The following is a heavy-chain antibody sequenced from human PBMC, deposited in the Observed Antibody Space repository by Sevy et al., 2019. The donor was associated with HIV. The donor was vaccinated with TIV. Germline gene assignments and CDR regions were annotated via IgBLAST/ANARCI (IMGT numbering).Heavy chain of an antibody. Sequence: GGSLRLSCAASGFSLSNYAMSWVRQAPGKGLEWISTKTGSAGVTYYADSVKGRFTISRDNSKNTLFLQMNSLRAEDTALYYCAKGRIPSIGNLGHFDSWGQGTLVTVSS. D-gene: IGHD6-6*01. CDR2: KTGSAGVT. CDR3: AKGRIPSIGNLGHFDS. V-gene: IGHV3-23*01. J-gene: IGHJ4*02. CDR1: GFSLSNYA.